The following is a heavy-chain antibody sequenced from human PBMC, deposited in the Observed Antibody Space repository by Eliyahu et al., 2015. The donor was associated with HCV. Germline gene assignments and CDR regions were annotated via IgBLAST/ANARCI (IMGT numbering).Heavy chain of an antibody. Sequence: VQLVESGGGLVQPGRSLRLTCAGSGFSIGDYAMNWVRQAPGKGLEWVGVVRTKRYGGTTEYAASVKGRFTISRDDSKNLAYLEMSSLKTEDTAVYYCSRDAFYNYGSSGYPEGVFDYWGQGILVTVSS. CDR2: VRTKRYGGTT. CDR3: SRDAFYNYGSSGYPEGVFDY. D-gene: IGHD3-22*01. J-gene: IGHJ4*02. CDR1: GFSIGDYA. V-gene: IGHV3-49*04.